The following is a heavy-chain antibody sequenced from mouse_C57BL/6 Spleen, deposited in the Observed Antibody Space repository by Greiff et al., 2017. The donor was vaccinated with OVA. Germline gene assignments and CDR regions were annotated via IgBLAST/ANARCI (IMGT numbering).Heavy chain of an antibody. D-gene: IGHD2-4*01. Sequence: QVQLKQSGAELVRPGTSVKVSCKASGYAFTNYLIEWVKQRPGQGLEWIGVINPGSGGTNYNEKFKGKATLTADKSSSTAYMQLSSLTSEDSAVYFGAKEGLRRRFAYWGQGTLVTVSA. CDR2: INPGSGGT. CDR1: GYAFTNYL. V-gene: IGHV1-54*01. J-gene: IGHJ3*01. CDR3: AKEGLRRRFAY.